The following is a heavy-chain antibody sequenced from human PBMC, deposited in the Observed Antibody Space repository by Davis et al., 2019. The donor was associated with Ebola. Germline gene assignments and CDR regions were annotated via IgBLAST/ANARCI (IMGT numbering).Heavy chain of an antibody. Sequence: GESLKISCTASGFTFDDYGMTWVRQVPGKGLEWVSGIDWSGVTTLYADSVKGRFTISRDNSKNTLYLQMNSLRAEDTAVYYCAKGGGDLDDFWHGHNFIDYWGQGTLVTVSS. CDR3: AKGGGDLDDFWHGHNFIDY. V-gene: IGHV3-20*04. J-gene: IGHJ4*02. CDR1: GFTFDDYG. CDR2: IDWSGVTT. D-gene: IGHD3-3*01.